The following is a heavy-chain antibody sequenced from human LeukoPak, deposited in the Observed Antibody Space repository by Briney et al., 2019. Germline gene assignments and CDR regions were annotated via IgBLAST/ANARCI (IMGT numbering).Heavy chain of an antibody. J-gene: IGHJ4*02. Sequence: PGGSLRLSCAASGFTFDDYAMHWVRQAPGKGLEWVSGISWNSGSIGYADSVKGRFTISRDNAKNSLYLQMNSLRAEDTALYYCAKDMDRGAGSGSYYTVTFDYWGQGTLVTVSS. CDR2: ISWNSGSI. CDR1: GFTFDDYA. D-gene: IGHD3-10*01. V-gene: IGHV3-9*01. CDR3: AKDMDRGAGSGSYYTVTFDY.